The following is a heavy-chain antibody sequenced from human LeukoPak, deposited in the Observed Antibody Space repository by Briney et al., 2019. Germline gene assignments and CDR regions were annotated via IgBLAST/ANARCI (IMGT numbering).Heavy chain of an antibody. J-gene: IGHJ3*02. V-gene: IGHV4-39*02. CDR2: IYYSGST. Sequence: SETLSLTRTVSGGSISSSSYYCGWIRQPPGRGLEWIGSIYYSGSTYYNPSLKSRVTISVDTSTTQFSPKLSSVTAVDTAVYYCARDRYGSGAFDIWGQGTMVTVSS. CDR3: ARDRYGSGAFDI. D-gene: IGHD3-10*01. CDR1: GGSISSSSYY.